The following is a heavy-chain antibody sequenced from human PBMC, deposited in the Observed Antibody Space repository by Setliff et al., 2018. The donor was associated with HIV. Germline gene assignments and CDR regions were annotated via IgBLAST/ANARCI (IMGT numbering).Heavy chain of an antibody. CDR2: IIPILGMS. J-gene: IGHJ4*02. CDR3: ARDLLLRWLDY. V-gene: IGHV1-69*10. CDR1: GGTFSIYA. Sequence: SVKVSCKASGGTFSIYAISWVRRAPGQGLEWMGGIIPILGMSIYAQKFQGRVTITADESTSTAYMELSSLRSDDTAVYYCARDLLLRWLDYWGQGTLVTVSS. D-gene: IGHD4-17*01.